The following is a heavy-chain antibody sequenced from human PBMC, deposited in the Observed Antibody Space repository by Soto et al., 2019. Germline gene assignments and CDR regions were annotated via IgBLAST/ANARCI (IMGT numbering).Heavy chain of an antibody. CDR2: INPSGGST. V-gene: IGHV1-46*01. J-gene: IGHJ4*02. D-gene: IGHD6-13*01. CDR3: ARDPSGSSWSPPGFPLAY. CDR1: GYTFTSYY. Sequence: ASVKVSCKASGYTFTSYYMHWVRQAPGQGLEWMGIINPSGGSTSYAQKFQGRVTMTRDTSTSTVYMELSSLRSEDTAVYYCARDPSGSSWSPPGFPLAYWGQGTLVTVSS.